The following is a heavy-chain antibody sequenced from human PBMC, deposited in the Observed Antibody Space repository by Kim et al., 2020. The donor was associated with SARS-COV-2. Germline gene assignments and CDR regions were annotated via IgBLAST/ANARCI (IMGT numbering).Heavy chain of an antibody. J-gene: IGHJ3*02. CDR1: GGSISSSSYY. Sequence: SETLSLTCTVSGGSISSSSYYWGWIRQPPGKGLEWIGSIYYSGSTYYNPSLKSRVTISVDTSKNQFSLKLSSVTAADTAVYYCARQSITMIVVVTLDAFDIWGQGTMVTVSS. CDR2: IYYSGST. CDR3: ARQSITMIVVVTLDAFDI. D-gene: IGHD3-22*01. V-gene: IGHV4-39*01.